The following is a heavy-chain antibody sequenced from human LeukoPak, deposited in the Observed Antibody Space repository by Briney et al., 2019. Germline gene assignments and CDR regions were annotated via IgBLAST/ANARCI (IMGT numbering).Heavy chain of an antibody. Sequence: GGSLRLSCAASGFNFSSYWMSWVRQAPGKGLEWVANIKQDGSEKYYVDSVKGRFTISRDNAKNSLYLQMNSLRAEDTAVYYCARDRRGPFDYWGQGTLVNVSS. CDR1: GFNFSSYW. J-gene: IGHJ4*02. CDR3: ARDRRGPFDY. V-gene: IGHV3-7*03. D-gene: IGHD3-10*01. CDR2: IKQDGSEK.